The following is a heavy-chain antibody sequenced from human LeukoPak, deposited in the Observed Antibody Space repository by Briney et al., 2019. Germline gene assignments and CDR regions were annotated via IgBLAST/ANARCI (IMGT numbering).Heavy chain of an antibody. V-gene: IGHV3-48*01. CDR2: ISSSSSTI. Sequence: HPGGSLRLSCAASGFTFSSYSMNWVRQAPGKGLGWVSYISSSSSTIYYADSVKGRFTISRDNAKNSLYLQMNSLRAEDTAVYYCARDLGDDSSGYYYWRSSAFDYWGQGTLVTVSS. CDR1: GFTFSSYS. J-gene: IGHJ4*02. CDR3: ARDLGDDSSGYYYWRSSAFDY. D-gene: IGHD3-22*01.